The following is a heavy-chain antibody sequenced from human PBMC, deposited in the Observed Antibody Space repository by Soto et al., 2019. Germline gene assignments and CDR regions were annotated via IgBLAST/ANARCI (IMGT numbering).Heavy chain of an antibody. J-gene: IGHJ6*02. CDR1: GGTFSSYA. V-gene: IGHV1-69*12. Sequence: QVQLVQSGAEVKKPGSSVKVSCKASGGTFSSYAISWVRQAPGQGLEWMGGIIPIFGTANYAQKFQGRVTITADESTSTAYMELSRLRSEDTAVYYCARDHGYSYGENPIVLMVYAIRSSMDVWGQGTTVTVSS. CDR3: ARDHGYSYGENPIVLMVYAIRSSMDV. CDR2: IIPIFGTA. D-gene: IGHD2-8*01.